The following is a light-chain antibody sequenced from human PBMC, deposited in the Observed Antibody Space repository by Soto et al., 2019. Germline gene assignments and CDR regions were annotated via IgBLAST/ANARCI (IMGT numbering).Light chain of an antibody. Sequence: DNQMTLSPSSVSAPVGGRVTITFRASQSIGSWLAWYQQRPGKAPNLLIYAVSSLQSGVPSRFSGSGSGTDFTLTISSLQPEDFATYYCQQANSFPITFGQGTRLEIK. V-gene: IGKV1D-12*01. J-gene: IGKJ5*01. CDR3: QQANSFPIT. CDR2: AVS. CDR1: QSIGSW.